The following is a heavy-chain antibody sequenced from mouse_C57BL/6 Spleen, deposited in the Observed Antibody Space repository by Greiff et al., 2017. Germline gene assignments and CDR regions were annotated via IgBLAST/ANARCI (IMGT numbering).Heavy chain of an antibody. CDR1: GYTFTSYT. D-gene: IGHD3-1*01. CDR3: ARRGYGFAY. Sequence: QVQLQQSGAELARPGASVKMSCKASGYTFTSYTMHWVKQRPGQGLEWIGYINPSSGYTKYNQKFKDKATLTADKSSSTAYMQLSSRASEDSAVYYWARRGYGFAYWGQGTLVTVSA. V-gene: IGHV1-4*01. J-gene: IGHJ3*01. CDR2: INPSSGYT.